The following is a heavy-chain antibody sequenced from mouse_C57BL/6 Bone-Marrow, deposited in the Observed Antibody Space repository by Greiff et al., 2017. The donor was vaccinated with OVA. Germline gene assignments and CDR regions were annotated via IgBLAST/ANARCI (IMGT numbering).Heavy chain of an antibody. D-gene: IGHD1-1*01. J-gene: IGHJ2*01. CDR1: GYTFTSYW. CDR2: IHPNSGST. Sequence: VQLQQPGAELVKPGASVQLSCKASGYTFTSYWMHWVKQRPGQGLEWIGMIHPNSGSTNYNEKFKSKATLTVDKSSSTAYMQLSSLTSEDSAVYYCARSGIYYYYYFDYWGQGTTRTGSS. CDR3: ARSGIYYYYYFDY. V-gene: IGHV1-64*01.